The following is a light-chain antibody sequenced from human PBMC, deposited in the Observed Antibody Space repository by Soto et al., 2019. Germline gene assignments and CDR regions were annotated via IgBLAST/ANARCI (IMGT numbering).Light chain of an antibody. V-gene: IGLV1-44*01. J-gene: IGLJ3*02. Sequence: QSVLTQPPSASGTPGQRVIIACSGSNSNIGTYTVNWYQQLPGTAPKLLIYTDYQRPSGVPDRFSGSKSGTSASLAISGLQSEDEADYSCASWDDSLSGGVFGGGTKLTVL. CDR3: ASWDDSLSGGV. CDR1: NSNIGTYT. CDR2: TDY.